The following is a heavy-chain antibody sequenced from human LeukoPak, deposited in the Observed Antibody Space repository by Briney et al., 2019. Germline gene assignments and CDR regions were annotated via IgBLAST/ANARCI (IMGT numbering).Heavy chain of an antibody. V-gene: IGHV4-30-2*01. CDR2: IYHSGST. J-gene: IGHJ4*02. Sequence: PSETLSLTCTVSGGSISSGGYYWSWIRQPPGKGLEWIGYIYHSGSTYYNPSLKSRVTISVDRSKNQFSLKLSSVTAADTAVYYCAGNEYQLFNDYWGQGTLVTVSS. CDR3: AGNEYQLFNDY. CDR1: GGSISSGGYY. D-gene: IGHD2-2*01.